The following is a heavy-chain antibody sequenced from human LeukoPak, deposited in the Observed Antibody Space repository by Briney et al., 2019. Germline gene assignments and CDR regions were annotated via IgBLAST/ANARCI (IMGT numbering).Heavy chain of an antibody. Sequence: ASVKVSCKASGYTFTGYYMHWVRQAPGQGLEWMGWINPNSGGTNYAQKFQGRVTMTRDTSISTAYMELSRLRSDDTAVYYCAGDLRDSSSHWFDPWGQGTLVTVSS. J-gene: IGHJ5*02. CDR1: GYTFTGYY. V-gene: IGHV1-2*02. D-gene: IGHD6-13*01. CDR3: AGDLRDSSSHWFDP. CDR2: INPNSGGT.